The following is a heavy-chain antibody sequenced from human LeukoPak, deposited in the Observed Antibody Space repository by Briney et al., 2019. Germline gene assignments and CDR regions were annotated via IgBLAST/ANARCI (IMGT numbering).Heavy chain of an antibody. CDR1: GYSISSGRF. CDR2: IYNTGTT. Sequence: SETLSLTCSVSGYSISSGRFWGWIRRPPGKGLEWLGSIYNTGTTYLSPSLKNRLTISVDTSRNQFSLKLTSMTAADTAMYYCAKTSTVAARGPFDIWGLGTVVTVSP. V-gene: IGHV4-38-2*01. D-gene: IGHD6-6*01. CDR3: AKTSTVAARGPFDI. J-gene: IGHJ3*02.